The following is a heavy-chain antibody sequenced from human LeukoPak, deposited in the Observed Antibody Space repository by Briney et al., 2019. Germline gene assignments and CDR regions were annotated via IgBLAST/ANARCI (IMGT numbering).Heavy chain of an antibody. D-gene: IGHD5-18*01. CDR2: IYYSGST. CDR3: ARDLAGYSYGDFDY. J-gene: IGHJ4*02. CDR1: GGSISSYY. V-gene: IGHV4-59*12. Sequence: SETLSLTCTVSGGSISSYYWSWIRPPPGKGLEWIGSIYYSGSTYYNPSLKSRVTISVDTSKNQFSLKLSSVTAADTAVYYCARDLAGYSYGDFDYWGQGTLVTVSS.